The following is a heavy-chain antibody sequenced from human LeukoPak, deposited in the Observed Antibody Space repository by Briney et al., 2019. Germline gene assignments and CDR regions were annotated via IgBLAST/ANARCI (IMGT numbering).Heavy chain of an antibody. CDR3: AKDKVRQDIVVVPAASFDY. D-gene: IGHD2-2*01. CDR2: IWYDGSNK. Sequence: PGGSLRLSCAASGFTFGGYGMHWVRQAPGRGLEWVAVIWYDGSNKYYADSVKGRFTISRDNSKNTLYLQMNSLRAEDTAMYYCAKDKVRQDIVVVPAASFDYWGQGTLVTVSS. CDR1: GFTFGGYG. V-gene: IGHV3-30*02. J-gene: IGHJ4*02.